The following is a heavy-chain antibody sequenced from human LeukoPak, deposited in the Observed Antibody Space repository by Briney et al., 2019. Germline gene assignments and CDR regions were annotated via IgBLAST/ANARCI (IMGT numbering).Heavy chain of an antibody. CDR1: GGSFSGYY. D-gene: IGHD5-24*01. Sequence: SETLSLTCAVYGGSFSGYYWSWIRQPPGKGLEWIGEINHSGSTNYNPSLKSRVTISVDTSKNQFSLKLSSVTAADTAVYYCARQHRDGYNPNWGQGTLVTVSS. CDR2: INHSGST. V-gene: IGHV4-34*01. J-gene: IGHJ4*02. CDR3: ARQHRDGYNPN.